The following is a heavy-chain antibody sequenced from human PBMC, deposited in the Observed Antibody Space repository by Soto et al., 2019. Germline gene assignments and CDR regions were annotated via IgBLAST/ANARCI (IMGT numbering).Heavy chain of an antibody. CDR2: INPNSGGT. CDR3: ARGGVCTTVTTEDYYYYMDV. J-gene: IGHJ6*03. V-gene: IGHV1-2*04. D-gene: IGHD4-17*01. CDR1: GYTFTGYY. Sequence: ASVKVSCKASGYTFTGYYMHWVRQAPGQGLEWMGWINPNSGGTNYAQKFQGWVTMTRDTSISTAYMELSRLRSDDTAVYYCARGGVCTTVTTEDYYYYMDVWGKGTTVTVSS.